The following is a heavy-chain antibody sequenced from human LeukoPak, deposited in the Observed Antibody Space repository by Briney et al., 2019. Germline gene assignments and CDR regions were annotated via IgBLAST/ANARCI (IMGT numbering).Heavy chain of an antibody. CDR1: GGSISSSSHY. CDR3: ARERGYYGSGSYRGYYYYGMDV. V-gene: IGHV4-39*07. Sequence: SETLSLTCTVSGGSISSSSHYWGWIRQPPGKGLEWIGSIHYSGSSYYNPSLKGRVTISVDTSKNQFSLKLSSVTAADTAVYYCARERGYYGSGSYRGYYYYGMDVWGQGTTVTVSS. CDR2: IHYSGSS. D-gene: IGHD3-10*01. J-gene: IGHJ6*02.